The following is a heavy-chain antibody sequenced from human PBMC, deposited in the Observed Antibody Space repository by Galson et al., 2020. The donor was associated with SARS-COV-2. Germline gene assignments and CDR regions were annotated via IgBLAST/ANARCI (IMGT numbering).Heavy chain of an antibody. CDR2: ITGSGAYT. CDR1: GFTFSDYA. D-gene: IGHD3-22*01. Sequence: GGSLRLSCAASGFTFSDYAISWVRQAPGKGLEWVSAITGSGAYTYYADSVKGRFTISRDNSRNTLYLQMNSLRAEDTAVYYCAKAQSSGYYYDYWGQGTLVTVSS. J-gene: IGHJ4*02. V-gene: IGHV3-23*01. CDR3: AKAQSSGYYYDY.